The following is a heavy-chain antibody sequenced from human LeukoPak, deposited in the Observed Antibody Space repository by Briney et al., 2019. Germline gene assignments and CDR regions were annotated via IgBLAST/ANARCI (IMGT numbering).Heavy chain of an antibody. J-gene: IGHJ4*02. CDR1: GFTFDSYA. CDR3: ARHDSFIPY. D-gene: IGHD2-21*01. V-gene: IGHV3-23*01. Sequence: PGGSLRLSCAASGFTFDSYAMSWVRQAPGKGLEWVSAISGSGGSTSYADSVKGRFTISRDDSKKTVYLQMNTLRAEDTAIYFCARHDSFIPYWGQGTLVTVSS. CDR2: ISGSGGST.